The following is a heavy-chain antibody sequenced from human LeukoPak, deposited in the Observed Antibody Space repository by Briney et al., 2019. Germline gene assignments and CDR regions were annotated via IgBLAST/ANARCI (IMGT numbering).Heavy chain of an antibody. D-gene: IGHD3-10*01. CDR1: GFTFSSDA. J-gene: IGHJ4*02. V-gene: IGHV3-23*01. Sequence: GGSLRLSCAASGFTFSSDAMSWVRQAPGKGLEWVSAISGSGGSTYYADSVKGRFTISRDNSKNTLFLQMNSLRAEDTAVYYCAEHPSMPRGPGYWGQGTLVTVSS. CDR2: ISGSGGST. CDR3: AEHPSMPRGPGY.